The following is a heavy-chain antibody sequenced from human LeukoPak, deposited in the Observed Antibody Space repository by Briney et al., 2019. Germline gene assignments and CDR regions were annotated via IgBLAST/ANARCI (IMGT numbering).Heavy chain of an antibody. CDR3: ARAVAVAGTDWYFDI. CDR1: GFTFSTYS. Sequence: SGGSLRLSCAASGFTFSTYSMNWVRQAPGKGLEWVSSISSSGAYIYLADSLKGRSTISRDNAKNSLYLQMNSLRAEDTAVYYCARAVAVAGTDWYFDIWGRGTLVTVSS. CDR2: ISSSGAYI. D-gene: IGHD6-19*01. J-gene: IGHJ2*01. V-gene: IGHV3-21*01.